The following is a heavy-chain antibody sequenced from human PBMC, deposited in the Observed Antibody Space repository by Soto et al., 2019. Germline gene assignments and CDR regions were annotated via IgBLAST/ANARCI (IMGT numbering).Heavy chain of an antibody. Sequence: QVQLVQSGAEVKKPGASVKVSCKASGYTFTSYAMHWVRQAPGQRLEWMGWINAGNGNTKYSQKFQGRGTITRDTSASTAYMELSSLRSEDTAVYYCAKSATVPAAIAYWGQGTLVTVSS. CDR3: AKSATVPAAIAY. CDR1: GYTFTSYA. J-gene: IGHJ4*02. V-gene: IGHV1-3*01. D-gene: IGHD2-2*02. CDR2: INAGNGNT.